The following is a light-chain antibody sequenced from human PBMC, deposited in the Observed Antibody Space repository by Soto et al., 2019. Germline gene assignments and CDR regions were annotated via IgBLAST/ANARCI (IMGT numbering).Light chain of an antibody. CDR3: QSYDSSLSGYV. CDR2: GNS. Sequence: QSVLTQRPSVSGAPGQRVTISCTGSSSNIGAGYDVHWYQQLPGTAPKLLIYGNSNRPSGVPDRFSGSKSGTSASLAITGLQAEDEADYYCQSYDSSLSGYVFGIGTQLTVL. J-gene: IGLJ7*01. V-gene: IGLV1-40*01. CDR1: SSNIGAGYD.